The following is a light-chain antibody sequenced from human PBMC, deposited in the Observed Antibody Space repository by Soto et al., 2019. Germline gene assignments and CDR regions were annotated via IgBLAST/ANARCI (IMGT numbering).Light chain of an antibody. J-gene: IGKJ4*01. CDR1: LTISNK. CDR3: QQYENWPPAVT. V-gene: IGKV3-15*01. CDR2: GAS. Sequence: DIVLTQSPATLSVSPGERATLSCRASLTISNKLAWYQQRPGQSLRLLIYGASARAHGVPARFSGSGSGTEFTLTISSLQSEALAVYYCQQYENWPPAVTFGGGTNVEIK.